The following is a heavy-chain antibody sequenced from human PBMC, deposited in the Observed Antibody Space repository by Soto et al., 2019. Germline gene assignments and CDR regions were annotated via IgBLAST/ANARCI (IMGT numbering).Heavy chain of an antibody. V-gene: IGHV1-2*02. Sequence: QIQLVQSGAEVKKPGASVKVSCRASGYTFTGYYLHWVRQAPGQGHEWMGWVNPISGDTNYAQKFQDRDIMTRDRSITTVHMELSRLRSDDTAVYYCAREEGFRITMDRGRWFDPWGQGTLVTVSS. J-gene: IGHJ5*02. CDR3: AREEGFRITMDRGRWFDP. CDR1: GYTFTGYY. D-gene: IGHD3-10*01. CDR2: VNPISGDT.